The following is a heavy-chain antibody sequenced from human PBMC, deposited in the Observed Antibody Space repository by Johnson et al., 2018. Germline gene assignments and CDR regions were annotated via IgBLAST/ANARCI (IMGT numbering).Heavy chain of an antibody. CDR3: AAESAGDYGDSDDAFDI. CDR1: GFTFTSSA. V-gene: IGHV1-58*01. Sequence: QLVQSGPEVKKPGTSVKVSCKASGFTFTSSAVQWVRQARGQRLEWIGWIVGGRGNTHYAQKFQESVTIPRDMSTSTAYMELSSLRSEDTAVYYCAAESAGDYGDSDDAFDIWGQGTMVTVSS. D-gene: IGHD4-17*01. J-gene: IGHJ3*02. CDR2: IVGGRGNT.